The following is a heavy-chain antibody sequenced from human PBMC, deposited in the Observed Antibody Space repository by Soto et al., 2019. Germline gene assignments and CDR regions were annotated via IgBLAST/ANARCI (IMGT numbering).Heavy chain of an antibody. V-gene: IGHV1-69*06. CDR3: ASPQLELQRGGYYFDY. Sequence: SVKVSCKASGGTFRSYSISWVLEAPGQGLEWMGGIIPIFGTANYAQKFQGRVTITADKSTSTAYMELSSLRSEDTAVYYCASPQLELQRGGYYFDYWGQGTLVTVSS. CDR1: GGTFRSYS. J-gene: IGHJ4*02. CDR2: IIPIFGTA. D-gene: IGHD1-7*01.